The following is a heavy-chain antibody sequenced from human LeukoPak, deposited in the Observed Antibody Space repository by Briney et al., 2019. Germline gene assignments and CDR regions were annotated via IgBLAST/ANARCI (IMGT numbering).Heavy chain of an antibody. CDR3: ARGVEYYDSSGYYYIDY. J-gene: IGHJ4*02. CDR2: INPNSGGT. CDR1: GYTFTGYY. D-gene: IGHD3-22*01. Sequence: GASVKVSCKASGYTFTGYYMHWVRQAPGQGLEWMGWINPNSGGTNYAQKFQGRVTMTRDTSISTAYMELSRLRSDDTAVYYCARGVEYYDSSGYYYIDYWGQGTLVTVSS. V-gene: IGHV1-2*02.